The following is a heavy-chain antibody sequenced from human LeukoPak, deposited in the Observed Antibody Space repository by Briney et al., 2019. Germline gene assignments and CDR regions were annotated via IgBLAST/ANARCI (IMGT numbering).Heavy chain of an antibody. J-gene: IGHJ5*02. Sequence: SGPTLVNPTQTLTLTCTFSGFSLTTSGVGVGWIRQPPGKALEWLALIYWDDDKRYSPSLKSRLTITKDTSKNQVVLTMTNMDPVDTATYYCAHRRNDGSGTYYRYFDPWGQGTLVTVSS. D-gene: IGHD3-10*01. CDR3: AHRRNDGSGTYYRYFDP. V-gene: IGHV2-5*02. CDR2: IYWDDDK. CDR1: GFSLTTSGVG.